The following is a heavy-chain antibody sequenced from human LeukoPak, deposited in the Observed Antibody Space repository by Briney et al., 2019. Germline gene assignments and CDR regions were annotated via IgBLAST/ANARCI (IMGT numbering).Heavy chain of an antibody. Sequence: PSETLSLTCTLSGYSISSGYYWGWIRQPPGKALEWIGNIFYSGSTYYSPSLKSRVTISLDTSRNQFSLKLNSVTAADTAVYYCAKSNGYGLIDIWGQGTMVTVSS. CDR1: GYSISSGYY. CDR2: IFYSGST. V-gene: IGHV4-38-2*02. D-gene: IGHD3-10*01. CDR3: AKSNGYGLIDI. J-gene: IGHJ3*02.